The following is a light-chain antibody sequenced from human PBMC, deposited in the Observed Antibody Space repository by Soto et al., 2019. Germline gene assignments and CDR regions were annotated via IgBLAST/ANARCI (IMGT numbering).Light chain of an antibody. CDR3: QQANSFPRT. CDR1: QGIRSW. V-gene: IGKV1-12*01. Sequence: DLQMTQSPSSVSASVGDRVTITCRASQGIRSWLAWFQQKPGKSPKLLIYAASSLQGGVPSRFSGSGSGPDFTLAISSLQPEDFATYYCQQANSFPRTFGGGTQVEIK. J-gene: IGKJ4*01. CDR2: AAS.